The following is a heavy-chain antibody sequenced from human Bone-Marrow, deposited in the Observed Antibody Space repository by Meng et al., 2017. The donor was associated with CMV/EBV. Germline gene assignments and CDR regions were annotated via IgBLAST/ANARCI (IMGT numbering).Heavy chain of an antibody. CDR3: AKERWTDYLYYFDF. Sequence: GESLKISCAASGFTFSSYAMSWVRQAPGKGLEWVSVIYSGGSSTYYADSVKGRFTISRDNSKNTLYLQMNSLRAEDTAVYYCAKERWTDYLYYFDFWGQGTLVTVSS. V-gene: IGHV3-23*03. J-gene: IGHJ4*02. CDR1: GFTFSSYA. CDR2: IYSGGSST. D-gene: IGHD3/OR15-3a*01.